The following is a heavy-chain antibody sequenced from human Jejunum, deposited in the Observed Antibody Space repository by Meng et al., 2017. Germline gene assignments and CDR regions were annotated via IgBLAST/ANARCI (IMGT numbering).Heavy chain of an antibody. J-gene: IGHJ4*02. Sequence: QVRLRPWGVGLFKPSETLSLPCAVYGGSFSDHYLTWIRQPPGKGLEWIGEIHPSGRTYYSPSLQSRVTITLDTSKNQFSLTLNSVTAADTAVYYCARGDDWAKSGNFWGQGTLVTVSS. CDR1: GGSFSDHY. V-gene: IGHV4-34*01. CDR2: IHPSGRT. D-gene: IGHD3-9*01. CDR3: ARGDDWAKSGNF.